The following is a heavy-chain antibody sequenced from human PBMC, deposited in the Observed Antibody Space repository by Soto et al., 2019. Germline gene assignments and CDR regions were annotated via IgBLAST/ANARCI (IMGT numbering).Heavy chain of an antibody. V-gene: IGHV3-9*01. D-gene: IGHD2-2*01. CDR3: AKSSKDLVVPAATVYYYYYMDV. CDR1: GFTFDDYA. CDR2: ISWNSGSI. Sequence: EVQLVESGGGLVQPGRSLRLSCAASGFTFDDYAMHWVRQAPGKGLEWVSGISWNSGSIGSADSVKGRFTISRDNAKNSLYLQMNSLGAEDTALYYCAKSSKDLVVPAATVYYYYYMDVWGKGTTVTVSS. J-gene: IGHJ6*03.